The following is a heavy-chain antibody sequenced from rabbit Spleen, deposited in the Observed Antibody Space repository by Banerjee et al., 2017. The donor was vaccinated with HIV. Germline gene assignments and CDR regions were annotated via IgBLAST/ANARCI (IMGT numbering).Heavy chain of an antibody. CDR2: VAAGVSLTS. J-gene: IGHJ4*01. CDR3: VRDKASISGDYGPWYFDL. D-gene: IGHD1-1*01. CDR1: GFSFTYIDY. Sequence: QSLEESGGDLVKPGASLTLTCTASGFSFTYIDYLCWVRQPPGKGPEWIACVAAGVSLTSYYATWAKGRFTISSHNAQNTLYLQLNSLTAADTATYFCVRDKASISGDYGPWYFDLWGPGTLVTVS. V-gene: IGHV1S40*01.